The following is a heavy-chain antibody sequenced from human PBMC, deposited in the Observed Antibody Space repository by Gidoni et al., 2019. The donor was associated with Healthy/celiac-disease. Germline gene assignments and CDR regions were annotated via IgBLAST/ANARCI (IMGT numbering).Heavy chain of an antibody. D-gene: IGHD6-19*01. Sequence: QMQLVQSGPEVKKPGTSVKVSCKASGFTFTSSAVQRVRQARGQRLEWIGWIVVGSGNTNYAQKFQERVTITRDMSTSTAYMELSSLRSEDTAVYYCAADGSSSGWYGDYWGQGTLVTVSS. J-gene: IGHJ4*02. CDR3: AADGSSSGWYGDY. CDR1: GFTFTSSA. V-gene: IGHV1-58*01. CDR2: IVVGSGNT.